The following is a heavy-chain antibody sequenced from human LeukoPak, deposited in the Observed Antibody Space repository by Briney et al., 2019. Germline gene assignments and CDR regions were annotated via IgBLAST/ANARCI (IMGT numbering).Heavy chain of an antibody. CDR1: GFTFSSYS. V-gene: IGHV3-21*01. CDR2: ISSSSSYI. D-gene: IGHD6-25*01. J-gene: IGHJ5*02. Sequence: GSLRLSCAASGFTFSSYSMNWVRQAPGKGLEWVSSISSSSSYIYYADSVKGRFTISRDNAKNSLYLQMNSLRAEDTAVYYCARGLSTSSGWPNWFDPWGQGTLVTVSS. CDR3: ARGLSTSSGWPNWFDP.